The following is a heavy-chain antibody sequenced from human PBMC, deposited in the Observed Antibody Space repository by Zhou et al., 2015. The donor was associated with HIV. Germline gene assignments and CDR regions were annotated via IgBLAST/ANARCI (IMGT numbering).Heavy chain of an antibody. CDR3: ARTDSIWSVTTFFDF. V-gene: IGHV7-4-1*02. D-gene: IGHD4-17*01. Sequence: LVQSGTEVRKPGSSVKISCKASGGTFSGSDISWVRQAPGQGLEWMGWINTNTGNSTYAQGFTGRFVFSVDTSVSTAYLQISSLKAEDTAVYYCARTDSIWSVTTFFDFWGQGTLVTVSS. J-gene: IGHJ4*02. CDR1: GGTFSGSD. CDR2: INTNTGNS.